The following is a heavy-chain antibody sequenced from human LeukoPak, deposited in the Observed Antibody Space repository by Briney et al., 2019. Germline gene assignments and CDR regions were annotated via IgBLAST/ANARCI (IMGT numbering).Heavy chain of an antibody. CDR3: ARGGYSSSWSRYYYYYYGMDV. CDR1: GGSLSGYY. Sequence: SETTFLNCAAEGGSLSGYYRSWICQPQGKGKEWIGEINHSGSTNYNPSLKSRVTISVDTPKNQFSLKLSSVTAADTAVYYCARGGYSSSWSRYYYYYYGMDVWGKGTTVTVSS. CDR2: INHSGST. D-gene: IGHD6-13*01. V-gene: IGHV4-34*01. J-gene: IGHJ6*04.